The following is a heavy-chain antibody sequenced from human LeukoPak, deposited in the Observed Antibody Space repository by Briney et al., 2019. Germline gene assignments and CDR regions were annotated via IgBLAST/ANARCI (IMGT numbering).Heavy chain of an antibody. Sequence: KPSETLSLTCTVSGGSISSSTYYWSWIRQPPGKGLEWIGEINHSGSTNYNPSLKSRVTISVDTSKNQFSLKLSSVTAADTAVYYCARHVSYPRIEIGWFDPWGQGTLVTVSS. CDR2: INHSGST. J-gene: IGHJ5*02. CDR1: GGSISSSTYY. V-gene: IGHV4-39*01. CDR3: ARHVSYPRIEIGWFDP. D-gene: IGHD1-26*01.